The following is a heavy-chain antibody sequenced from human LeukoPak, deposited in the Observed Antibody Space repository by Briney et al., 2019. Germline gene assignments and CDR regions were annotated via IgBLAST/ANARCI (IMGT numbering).Heavy chain of an antibody. CDR2: INHSGST. Sequence: SETLSLTCAVYGGSFSGYYWSWIRQPPGKGLEWIGEINHSGSTNYNPSLKSRVTISVDTSKNQFSLKLSSVTAADTAVYYCARLARSRWLQLANFDYWGQGTLVTVSS. J-gene: IGHJ4*02. D-gene: IGHD5-24*01. CDR3: ARLARSRWLQLANFDY. V-gene: IGHV4-34*01. CDR1: GGSFSGYY.